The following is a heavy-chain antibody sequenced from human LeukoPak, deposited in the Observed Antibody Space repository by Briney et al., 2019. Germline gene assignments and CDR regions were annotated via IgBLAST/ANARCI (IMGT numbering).Heavy chain of an antibody. Sequence: SETLSLTCPVSCRSISSRSYHWCWIRQPPGKGLEWIGSIYYSWSLYYNPSLRSRCTISLETSKNQSSLKLSSVTAADTPGNYWAIHVHSIGYYEGDYFDYWGQGTLGTVSS. V-gene: IGHV4-39*01. D-gene: IGHD3-22*01. CDR2: IYYSWSL. CDR1: CRSISSRSYH. CDR3: AIHVHSIGYYEGDYFDY. J-gene: IGHJ4*02.